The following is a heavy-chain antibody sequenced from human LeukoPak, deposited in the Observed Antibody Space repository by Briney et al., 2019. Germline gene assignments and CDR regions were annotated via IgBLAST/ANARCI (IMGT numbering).Heavy chain of an antibody. CDR2: IHHSGST. CDR1: GHSISTGSY. J-gene: IGHJ6*03. D-gene: IGHD3-10*01. Sequence: SETLSLTCTVSGHSISTGSYWGWIRQPPGKGLEWIGTIHHSGSTFYNPSLKSRVTISVDTSKNQFSLKLSSVTAADTAVYYCARHGMYESRAYYYGSGFYMDVWGKGTTVTVSS. CDR3: ARHGMYESRAYYYGSGFYMDV. V-gene: IGHV4-38-2*02.